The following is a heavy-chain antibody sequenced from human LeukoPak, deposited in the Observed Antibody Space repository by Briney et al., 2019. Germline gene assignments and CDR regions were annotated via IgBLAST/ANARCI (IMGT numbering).Heavy chain of an antibody. J-gene: IGHJ3*02. Sequence: GGSLRLSCAASGFTFSSYGMHWVRQAPGKGLEWVAFIRYEGSNKYYADSVKGRFTISRDSSKNTLYLQMNSLRAEDTAVYYCAKGENIVVVPAAPDAFDIWGQGTMVTVSS. CDR3: AKGENIVVVPAAPDAFDI. V-gene: IGHV3-30*02. CDR1: GFTFSSYG. D-gene: IGHD2-2*01. CDR2: IRYEGSNK.